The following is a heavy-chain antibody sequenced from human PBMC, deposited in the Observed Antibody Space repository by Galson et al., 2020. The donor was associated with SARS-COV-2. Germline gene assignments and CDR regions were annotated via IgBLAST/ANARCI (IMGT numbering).Heavy chain of an antibody. CDR3: ARDSAVGYSGHGFGDGYKYQSYYLDY. V-gene: IGHV4-30-4*01. CDR1: GGSISSGDYY. Sequence: ETSETLSLTCAVSGGSISSGDYYWTWIRQPPGKGLEWIGYIYYSETTYYNPSLKSRVTISVDKSKNQFSLKLSSVTAADTAIYYCARDSAVGYSGHGFGDGYKYQSYYLDYWGQGTLVTVSS. J-gene: IGHJ4*02. CDR2: IYYSETT. D-gene: IGHD5-12*01.